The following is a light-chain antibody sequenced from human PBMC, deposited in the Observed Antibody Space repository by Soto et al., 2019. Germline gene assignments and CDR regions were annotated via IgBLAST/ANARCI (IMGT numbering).Light chain of an antibody. V-gene: IGKV3-20*01. CDR3: QQYGSSPPVT. J-gene: IGKJ4*01. CDR2: SAS. Sequence: EIVLTQSPGTLSLSPGERATLSCRASQSVSSNYLAWYQQKPGQAPRLLIYSASTRATGIPDRFSGSESGTDFTLTISRLEPEDVAVYYCQQYGSSPPVTFGGGTKVEIK. CDR1: QSVSSNY.